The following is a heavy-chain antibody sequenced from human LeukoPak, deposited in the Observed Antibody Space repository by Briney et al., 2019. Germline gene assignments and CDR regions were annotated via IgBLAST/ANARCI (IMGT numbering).Heavy chain of an antibody. V-gene: IGHV1-2*02. CDR2: INSNTGDT. D-gene: IGHD5-12*01. CDR3: ASYPRYISSPPFDY. Sequence: GASVKVSCKAYGYTFTGQYMHWVRQAPGQGLEWMGLINSNTGDTNYAQKFQGRVTMTRDTAISTAYLELSRLASDDTAVYYCASYPRYISSPPFDYWGQGTLVTVSS. CDR1: GYTFTGQY. J-gene: IGHJ4*02.